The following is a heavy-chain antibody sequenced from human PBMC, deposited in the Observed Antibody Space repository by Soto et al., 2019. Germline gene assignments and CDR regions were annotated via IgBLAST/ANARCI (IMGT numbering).Heavy chain of an antibody. D-gene: IGHD3-10*01. CDR1: GFPFDDYA. Sequence: EVQLVESGGGLVQPGRSLRLSCAASGFPFDDYAMHWVRQAPGKGLEWVSSISWDSGSIGYADSVKGRFTISRDNGKXXLXLQMNSRRVEDTALYYCAKGATLIRGVTYYYYGMDVWGQGTTVTVSS. CDR2: ISWDSGSI. V-gene: IGHV3-9*01. J-gene: IGHJ6*02. CDR3: AKGATLIRGVTYYYYGMDV.